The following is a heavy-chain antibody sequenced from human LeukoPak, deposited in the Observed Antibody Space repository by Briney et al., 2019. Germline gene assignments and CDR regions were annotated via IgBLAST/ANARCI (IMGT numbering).Heavy chain of an antibody. D-gene: IGHD6-6*01. CDR1: GITLSNYG. V-gene: IGHV3-23*01. CDR3: AKGLGY. J-gene: IGHJ4*02. CDR2: ISDSGGST. Sequence: GGSLRLSCAVSGITLSNYGMSWVRQAPGKGLEWVAGISDSGGSTNYADSVKGRFTISRDNPKNTLYLQMNSLRAEDTAVYYCAKGLGYWGQGTLVTVSS.